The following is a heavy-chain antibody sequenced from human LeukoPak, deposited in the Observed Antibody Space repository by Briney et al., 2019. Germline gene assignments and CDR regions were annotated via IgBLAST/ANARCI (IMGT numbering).Heavy chain of an antibody. CDR1: GFTFSGSA. Sequence: PGGSLRLSCAASGFTFSGSAMHWVRQASGKGLEWVGRIRSKANSYATAYAASVKGRFTISGDDSKNTAYLQMNSLKTEDTAVYYCTRLGGTEAFDIWGQGTMVTVSS. CDR2: IRSKANSYAT. J-gene: IGHJ3*02. V-gene: IGHV3-73*01. CDR3: TRLGGTEAFDI. D-gene: IGHD2-15*01.